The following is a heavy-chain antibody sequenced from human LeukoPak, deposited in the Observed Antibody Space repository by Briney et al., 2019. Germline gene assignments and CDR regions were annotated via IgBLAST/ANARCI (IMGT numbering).Heavy chain of an antibody. CDR1: GGSFSGYY. V-gene: IGHV4-34*01. CDR3: ARDPGMGSITVDY. Sequence: PSETLSLTCAVYGGSFSGYYWSWIRQPPGKGLEWIGEINHSGSTNYNPSLKSRVTISVDTSKNQFSLKLSSVTAADTAVYYCARDPGMGSITVDYWGQGTLVTVSS. D-gene: IGHD3-3*02. CDR2: INHSGST. J-gene: IGHJ4*02.